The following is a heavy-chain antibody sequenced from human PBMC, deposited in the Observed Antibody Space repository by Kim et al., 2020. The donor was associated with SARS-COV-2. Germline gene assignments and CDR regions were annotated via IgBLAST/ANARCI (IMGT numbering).Heavy chain of an antibody. CDR1: GFTVSSNY. CDR2: IYSGGST. Sequence: GGSLRLSCAASGFTVSSNYMSWVRQAPGKGLEWVSVIYSGGSTYYADSVKGRFTISRDNSKNTLYLQMNSLRAEDTAVYYCARDFRTVVTPSYWYFDLWGRGTLVTVSS. CDR3: ARDFRTVVTPSYWYFDL. V-gene: IGHV3-66*01. D-gene: IGHD2-21*02. J-gene: IGHJ2*01.